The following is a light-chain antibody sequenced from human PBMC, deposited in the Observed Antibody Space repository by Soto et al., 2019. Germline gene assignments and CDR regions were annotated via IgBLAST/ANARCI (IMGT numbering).Light chain of an antibody. J-gene: IGKJ1*01. V-gene: IGKV3-20*01. CDR2: DIS. Sequence: ENVVKQSPGTLSLSPGERATLSFSASQSVINTYLAWYQQKPGQAPRLLMYDISSRATGISDRFSGSGSGTDFTLTISRLEPEDFAVYYCQQYGSSPGTFGQGTKVDIK. CDR1: QSVINTY. CDR3: QQYGSSPGT.